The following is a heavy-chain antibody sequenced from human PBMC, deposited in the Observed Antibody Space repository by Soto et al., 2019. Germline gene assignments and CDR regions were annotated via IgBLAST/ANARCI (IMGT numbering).Heavy chain of an antibody. Sequence: QVQLVQSGAEVKKPGSWVKVSCKASGGTFSSYAISWVRQAPGQGLEWMGGIIPIFGTAKYAQKFQGRVTITADESTSTAYMELRSLRSEDTAVYYCARASITMVRGVNDPYGMDVWGQGTTVTVSS. V-gene: IGHV1-69*01. CDR3: ARASITMVRGVNDPYGMDV. J-gene: IGHJ6*02. CDR1: GGTFSSYA. CDR2: IIPIFGTA. D-gene: IGHD3-10*01.